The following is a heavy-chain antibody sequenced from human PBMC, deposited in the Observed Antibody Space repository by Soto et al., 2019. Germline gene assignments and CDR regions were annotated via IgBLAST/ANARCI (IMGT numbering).Heavy chain of an antibody. J-gene: IGHJ4*02. CDR3: ARGLDYFGSGSPFDY. D-gene: IGHD3-10*01. CDR1: GASVTTTGYS. V-gene: IGHV4-30-2*01. Sequence: SETLSLTCNVSGASVTTTGYSWSWIRQPPGKGLEWIGHIYHSGNTYYTPSLKSRVTISLDRSKNQFSLKLSSVTAADTAVYYCARGLDYFGSGSPFDYWGQGTLVTVSS. CDR2: IYHSGNT.